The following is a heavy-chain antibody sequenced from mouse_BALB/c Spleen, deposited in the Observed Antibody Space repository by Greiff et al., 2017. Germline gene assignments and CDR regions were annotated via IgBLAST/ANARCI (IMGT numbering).Heavy chain of an antibody. J-gene: IGHJ3*01. Sequence: EVKVEESGPGLVKPSQSLSLTCTVTGYSITSDYAWNWIRQFPGNKLEWMGYISYSGSTSYNPSLKSRISITRDTSKNQFFLQLNSVTTEDTATYYCARDSSGYEFAYWGQGTLVTVSA. D-gene: IGHD3-2*01. CDR2: ISYSGST. CDR1: GYSITSDYA. V-gene: IGHV3-2*02. CDR3: ARDSSGYEFAY.